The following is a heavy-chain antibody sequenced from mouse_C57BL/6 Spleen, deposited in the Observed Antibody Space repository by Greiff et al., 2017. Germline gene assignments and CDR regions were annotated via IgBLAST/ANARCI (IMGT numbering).Heavy chain of an antibody. CDR3: ARTYYSNYVNAMDY. CDR1: GYAFTNYL. J-gene: IGHJ4*01. CDR2: INPGSGGT. D-gene: IGHD2-5*01. V-gene: IGHV1-54*01. Sequence: VMLVESGAELVRPGTSVKVSCKASGYAFTNYLIEWVKQRPGQGLEWIGVINPGSGGTNYNEKFKGKATLTADKSSSTAYMQLSSLTSEDSAVYFCARTYYSNYVNAMDYWGQGTSVTVSS.